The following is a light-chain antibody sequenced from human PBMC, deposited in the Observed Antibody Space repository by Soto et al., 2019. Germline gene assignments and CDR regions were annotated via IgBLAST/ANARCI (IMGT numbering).Light chain of an antibody. CDR2: TAS. Sequence: DIQMTQSPSFVSASVGDRVTITCRASQDISTWLAWYQQKPGRAPNLLIYTASSLQSGVPSRFSGSGSGTDFPLTISSRQPEDFATYYCQQANSFPYTFGQGTKLEIK. V-gene: IGKV1-12*01. J-gene: IGKJ2*01. CDR3: QQANSFPYT. CDR1: QDISTW.